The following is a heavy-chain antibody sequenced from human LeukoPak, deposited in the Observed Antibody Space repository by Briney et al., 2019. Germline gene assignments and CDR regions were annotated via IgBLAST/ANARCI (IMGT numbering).Heavy chain of an antibody. D-gene: IGHD2-15*01. CDR2: ISAYNGNT. CDR1: GYTFTSYG. J-gene: IGHJ4*02. V-gene: IGHV1-18*01. CDR3: ARDYLGYCSGGSCSTGYY. Sequence: ASVNVSCKASGYTFTSYGISWVRQAPGQGLAWMGWISAYNGNTNYAQKLQGRVTMTTDTSTSAAYMELRSLRSDDTAVYYCARDYLGYCSGGSCSTGYYWGQGTLVTVSS.